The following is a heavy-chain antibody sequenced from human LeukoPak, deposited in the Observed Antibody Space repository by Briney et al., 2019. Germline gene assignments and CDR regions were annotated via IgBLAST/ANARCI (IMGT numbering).Heavy chain of an antibody. CDR2: ISSSSSYI. CDR3: ARYEEYYYDSSGYPTAFDY. J-gene: IGHJ4*02. CDR1: GFTVSSNY. Sequence: PGGSLRLSCAASGFTVSSNYMTWVRQAPGKGLEWVSSISSSSSYIYYADSVKGRFTISRGNAKNSLYLQMNSLRAEDTAVYYCARYEEYYYDSSGYPTAFDYWGQGTLVTVSS. V-gene: IGHV3-21*01. D-gene: IGHD3-22*01.